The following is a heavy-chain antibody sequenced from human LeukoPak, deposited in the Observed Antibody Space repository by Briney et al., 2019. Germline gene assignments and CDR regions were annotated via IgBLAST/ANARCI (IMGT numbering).Heavy chain of an antibody. D-gene: IGHD1/OR15-1a*01. J-gene: IGHJ4*02. CDR3: ARAEDANSRFDY. Sequence: ASVKVSCKASGYTFTSYYMHWVRQAPGQGLEWTGIINPSGGSASYAQKFQGRVTMTRDMSTSTVYMELSSLRSEDTAVYYCARAEDANSRFDYWGQGTLVTVSS. CDR2: INPSGGSA. V-gene: IGHV1-46*01. CDR1: GYTFTSYY.